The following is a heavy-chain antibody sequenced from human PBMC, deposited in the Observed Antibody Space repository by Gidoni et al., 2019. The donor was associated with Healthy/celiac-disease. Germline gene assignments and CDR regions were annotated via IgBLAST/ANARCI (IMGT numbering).Heavy chain of an antibody. CDR2: ISYDGSNK. J-gene: IGHJ3*02. CDR3: ARDRSARSGGTPDAFDI. V-gene: IGHV3-30-3*01. Sequence: QVQLVESGGGVVQPGRSLRLSCAASGFTCSSYAMHWVRQAPGKGLEWVAVISYDGSNKYYADSVKGRFTISRDNSKNTLYLQMNSLRAEDTAVYYCARDRSARSGGTPDAFDIWGQGTMVTVSS. CDR1: GFTCSSYA. D-gene: IGHD2-15*01.